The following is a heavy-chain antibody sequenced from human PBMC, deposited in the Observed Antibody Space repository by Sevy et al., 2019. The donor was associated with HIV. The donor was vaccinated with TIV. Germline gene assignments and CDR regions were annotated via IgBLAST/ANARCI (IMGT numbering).Heavy chain of an antibody. CDR2: IKEDGTEK. D-gene: IGHD3-16*01. V-gene: IGHV3-7*01. CDR1: GFTFSSYW. CDR3: AYLGSAKFDI. J-gene: IGHJ3*02. Sequence: GGSLRLSCAASGFTFSSYWMSWVRQAPGKGLEWVANIKEDGTEKYYLDSVKGQFTISRDNAKNPLYLQMNSLRAEDTAVYYCAYLGSAKFDIWGQGTMVTVSS.